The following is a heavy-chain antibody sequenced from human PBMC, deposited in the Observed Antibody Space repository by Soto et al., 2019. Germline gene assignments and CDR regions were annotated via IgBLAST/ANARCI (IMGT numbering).Heavy chain of an antibody. CDR1: GYTFTGYY. J-gene: IGHJ4*02. Sequence: ASVKVSCKASGYTFTGYYMHWVRQAPGQGLEWIGWINPNSGGTNYAQKFQGWVTMTRDTSISTAYMELSRLRSDDTAVYYFARDARYYDSSGYQTPVVYDYWGQGTLVTVSS. V-gene: IGHV1-2*04. CDR3: ARDARYYDSSGYQTPVVYDY. CDR2: INPNSGGT. D-gene: IGHD3-22*01.